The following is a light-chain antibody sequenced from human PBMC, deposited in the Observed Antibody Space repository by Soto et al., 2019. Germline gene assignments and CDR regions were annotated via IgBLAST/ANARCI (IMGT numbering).Light chain of an antibody. Sequence: DIQMTQSPSSLSASVGDSVTITCRASQSVSRDLNWYQQKPGAAPKLLIYAASSLQRGVPSRFSGSGSGTEFTLTINNLQPEDFATYSCQQSYSTPRMYTFGKGTKLEIK. J-gene: IGKJ2*01. CDR3: QQSYSTPRMYT. CDR1: QSVSRD. V-gene: IGKV1-39*01. CDR2: AAS.